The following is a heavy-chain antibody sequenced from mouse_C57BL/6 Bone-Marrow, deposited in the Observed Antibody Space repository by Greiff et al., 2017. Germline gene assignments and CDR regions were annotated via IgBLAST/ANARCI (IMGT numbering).Heavy chain of an antibody. J-gene: IGHJ2*01. Sequence: VKLMESGAELARPGASVKLSCKASGYTFTSYGISWVKQRTGQGLEWIGEIYPRSGNTYYNEKFKGKATLTADKSSSTAYMELRSLTSEDSAVYFCATVVAHFDYWGQGTTLTVSS. D-gene: IGHD1-1*01. CDR2: IYPRSGNT. CDR1: GYTFTSYG. V-gene: IGHV1-81*01. CDR3: ATVVAHFDY.